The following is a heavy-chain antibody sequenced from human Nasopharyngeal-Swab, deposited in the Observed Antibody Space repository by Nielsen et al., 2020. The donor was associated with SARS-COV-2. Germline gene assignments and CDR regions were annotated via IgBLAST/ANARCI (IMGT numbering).Heavy chain of an antibody. J-gene: IGHJ4*02. V-gene: IGHV3-48*02. CDR3: ARAWGTMGPALDY. CDR2: ISSSSSTI. Sequence: GESLKISCAASGFTFSSYSMNWVRQAPGRGLEWVSFISSSSSTIYYADSVKGRFTISRDNAKNSLYLQMNSLRDEDTAVYYCARAWGTMGPALDYWGQGTLVTVSS. D-gene: IGHD3-10*01. CDR1: GFTFSSYS.